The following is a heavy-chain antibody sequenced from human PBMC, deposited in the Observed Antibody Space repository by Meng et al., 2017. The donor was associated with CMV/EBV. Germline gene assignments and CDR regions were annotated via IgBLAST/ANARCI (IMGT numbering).Heavy chain of an antibody. CDR2: ISSSSSTI. CDR3: ARGGNYDFWSGAPYFDY. D-gene: IGHD3-3*01. V-gene: IGHV3-48*04. CDR1: GFTFSSYS. J-gene: IGHJ4*02. Sequence: GESLKIPCAASGFTFSSYSMNWVRQAPGKGLEWVSYISSSSSTIYYADSVKGRFTISRDNAKNSLYLQMNSLRAEDTAVYYCARGGNYDFWSGAPYFDYWGQGTLVTVSS.